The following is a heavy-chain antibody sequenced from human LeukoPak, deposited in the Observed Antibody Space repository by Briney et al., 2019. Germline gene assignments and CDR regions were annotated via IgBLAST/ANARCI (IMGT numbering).Heavy chain of an antibody. CDR2: IIPILGIT. J-gene: IGHJ4*02. D-gene: IGHD2-2*01. CDR3: ARDQLLLNY. CDR1: GGTFSRYA. Sequence: ASVKVSCKASGGTFSRYAISWVRQAPGQGLEWMGRIIPILGITNYAQKFQGRVTITADKFTSTAYMELRSLRSDDTAVYYCARDQLLLNYWGQGTLVTVSS. V-gene: IGHV1-69*04.